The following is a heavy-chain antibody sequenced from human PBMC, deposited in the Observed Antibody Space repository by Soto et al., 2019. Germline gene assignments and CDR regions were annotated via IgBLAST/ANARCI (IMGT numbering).Heavy chain of an antibody. CDR1: GGTFSSYA. CDR2: IIPIFGTA. CDR3: ASILSIAARQGGGIGAFDI. V-gene: IGHV1-69*01. Sequence: QVQLVQSGAEVKQPGSSVKVSCKASGGTFSSYAISWVRQAPGQGLEWMGGIIPIFGTANYAQKFQGRVTITADESTSTAYMELSSLRSEDTAVYYCASILSIAARQGGGIGAFDIWGQGTMVTVSS. J-gene: IGHJ3*02. D-gene: IGHD6-6*01.